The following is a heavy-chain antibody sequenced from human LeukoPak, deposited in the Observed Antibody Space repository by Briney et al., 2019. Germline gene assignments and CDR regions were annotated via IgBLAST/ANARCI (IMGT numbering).Heavy chain of an antibody. CDR2: ISSSSSYI. V-gene: IGHV3-21*01. Sequence: PGGSLRLSCAASGFTFSSYSMNWVRQAPGKGLEWVSSISSSSSYIYYEDSVKGRFTISRDNAKNSLYLQMNSLRAEDTAVYYCARDEGYYDSSGYYSPYYFDYWGQGTLVTVSS. CDR1: GFTFSSYS. D-gene: IGHD3-22*01. CDR3: ARDEGYYDSSGYYSPYYFDY. J-gene: IGHJ4*02.